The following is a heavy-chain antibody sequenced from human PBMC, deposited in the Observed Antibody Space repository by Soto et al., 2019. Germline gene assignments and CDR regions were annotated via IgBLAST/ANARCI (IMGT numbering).Heavy chain of an antibody. V-gene: IGHV1-69*13. CDR3: AIVGYYDRRQSNWFDP. CDR1: GGTFSSYA. J-gene: IGHJ5*02. CDR2: IIPIFGTA. Sequence: SVKVSCKASGGTFSSYAISWVRQAPGQGLEWMGGIIPIFGTANYAQKFQGRVTITADESTSTAYMELRSLRSEDTAVYYCAIVGYYDRRQSNWFDPWGQGTLVTVSS. D-gene: IGHD3-22*01.